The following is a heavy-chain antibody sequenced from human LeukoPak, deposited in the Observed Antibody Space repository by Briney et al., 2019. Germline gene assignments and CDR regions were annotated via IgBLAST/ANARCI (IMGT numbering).Heavy chain of an antibody. CDR2: ISSSSSII. CDR1: GFTFSSYS. D-gene: IGHD2-21*02. Sequence: GGSLRLSCAASGFTFSSYSMNWVRQAPGKGLEWLSYISSSSSIIYYADSVKGRFTISRDNAKNSLYLQMNSLRDEDAAVYYCAKSDTYRFDYWGQGTLVTVSS. V-gene: IGHV3-48*02. CDR3: AKSDTYRFDY. J-gene: IGHJ4*02.